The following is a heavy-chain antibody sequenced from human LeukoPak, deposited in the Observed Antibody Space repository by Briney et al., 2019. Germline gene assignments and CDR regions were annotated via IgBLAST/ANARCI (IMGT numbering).Heavy chain of an antibody. CDR2: FDPEDGET. V-gene: IGHV1-24*01. CDR3: ATERWLRSTEGPFDY. D-gene: IGHD5-12*01. CDR1: GYTLTELS. Sequence: ASVKVSCKVFGYTLTELSMHWVRQAPGKGLEWMGGFDPEDGETIYAQKFQGRVTMTEDTSTDTAYMELSSLRSEDTAVYYCATERWLRSTEGPFDYWGQGTLVTVSS. J-gene: IGHJ4*02.